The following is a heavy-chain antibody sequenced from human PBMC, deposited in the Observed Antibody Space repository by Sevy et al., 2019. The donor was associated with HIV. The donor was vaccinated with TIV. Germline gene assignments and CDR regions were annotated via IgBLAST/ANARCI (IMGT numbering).Heavy chain of an antibody. D-gene: IGHD1-1*01. CDR1: GFTFSSYA. V-gene: IGHV3-30-3*01. CDR2: ISYDGSNK. J-gene: IGHJ4*02. Sequence: GESLKISCAASGFTFSSYAMHWVRQAPGKGLEWVAVISYDGSNKYYADSVKGRFTISRDDSRNTLYMQMNSLRPEDTAVYYCAKDGGWYNYAPSDYWGQGTLVTVSS. CDR3: AKDGGWYNYAPSDY.